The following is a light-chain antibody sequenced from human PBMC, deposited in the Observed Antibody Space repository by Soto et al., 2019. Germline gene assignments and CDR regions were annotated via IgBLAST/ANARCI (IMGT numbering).Light chain of an antibody. J-gene: IGLJ1*01. V-gene: IGLV2-14*01. Sequence: QSALTQPASVSGSPGQSITISCTGTSSDVRDYKYVSWYQKHPGKAPKALLYEVNKWPSGVSNRFTGSKSGNTASLTISGLQAEDEADYYCSSYTSNNTLVFGPGTKLTVL. CDR3: SSYTSNNTLV. CDR1: SSDVRDYKY. CDR2: EVN.